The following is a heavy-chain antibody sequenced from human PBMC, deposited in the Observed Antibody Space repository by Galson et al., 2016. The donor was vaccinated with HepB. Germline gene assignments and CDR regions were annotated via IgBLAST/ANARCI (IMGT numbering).Heavy chain of an antibody. CDR1: GFTFSSYW. J-gene: IGHJ3*02. Sequence: SLRLSCAASGFTFSSYWMHWVRQAPGKGLVWVSRVNSDGSFTSYADSGKGRFTISRDNAKNTLYLQMNSLRAEETAAYYCTRTGYRSTLDVFVIWGQGTMVTVSS. D-gene: IGHD3-16*01. V-gene: IGHV3-74*01. CDR2: VNSDGSFT. CDR3: TRTGYRSTLDVFVI.